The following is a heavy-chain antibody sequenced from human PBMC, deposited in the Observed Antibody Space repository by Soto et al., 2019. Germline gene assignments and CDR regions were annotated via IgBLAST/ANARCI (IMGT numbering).Heavy chain of an antibody. Sequence: ASVKVSCKASGYTFTSYGISWVRQAPGQGLEWMGWISAYNGNTNYAQKLQGRVTMTTDTSTSTAYMELRSLRSDDTAVYYCARDRKEQGLVGPFYYYYGMDFRGQGTTVTVSS. D-gene: IGHD6-19*01. CDR3: ARDRKEQGLVGPFYYYYGMDF. V-gene: IGHV1-18*01. CDR2: ISAYNGNT. CDR1: GYTFTSYG. J-gene: IGHJ6*02.